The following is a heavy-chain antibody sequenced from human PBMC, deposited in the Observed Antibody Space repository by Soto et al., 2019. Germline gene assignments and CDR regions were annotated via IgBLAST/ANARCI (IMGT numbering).Heavy chain of an antibody. CDR1: GFSLSTSGVG. CDR2: IYWSGDE. V-gene: IGHV2-5*01. CDR3: ARGLATLPVFAFDI. D-gene: IGHD6-6*01. Sequence: QGTLKKSGPTLVKPTQTLTLTCSFSGFSLSTSGVGVCWIRHSPGKAPQWLAIIYWSGDEHYRPSLKSRLSIIKDTSKNHVVLSMSDMDPVDTATYYCARGLATLPVFAFDIWGQGTMVTVSS. J-gene: IGHJ3*02.